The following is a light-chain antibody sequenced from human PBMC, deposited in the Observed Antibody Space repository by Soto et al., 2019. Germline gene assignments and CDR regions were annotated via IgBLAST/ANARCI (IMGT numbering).Light chain of an antibody. J-gene: IGKJ2*01. Sequence: ENVFTPSRGPPFFSPRGKDTPSFRARQSVSSNYLAWYQQKPGQAPRLLIFGATSRATGIPDRFSGSGSGTDFTLTISRLEPEDFAVYYCQQYGSSLYTFAQGTKVDI. CDR3: QQYGSSLYT. CDR2: GAT. V-gene: IGKV3-20*01. CDR1: QSVSSNY.